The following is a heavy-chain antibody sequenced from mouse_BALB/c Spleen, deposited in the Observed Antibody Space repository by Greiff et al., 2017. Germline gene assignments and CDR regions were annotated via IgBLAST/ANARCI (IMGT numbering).Heavy chain of an antibody. Sequence: VMLVESGPGLVAPSQSLSITCTVSGFSLTGYGVNWVRQPPGKGLEWLGMIWGDGSTDYNSALKSRLSISKDNSKSQVFLKMNSLQTDDTARYYCARGTGLGNYHAMDYWGQGTSVTVSS. V-gene: IGHV2-6-7*01. D-gene: IGHD2-1*01. CDR3: ARGTGLGNYHAMDY. J-gene: IGHJ4*01. CDR1: GFSLTGYG. CDR2: IWGDGST.